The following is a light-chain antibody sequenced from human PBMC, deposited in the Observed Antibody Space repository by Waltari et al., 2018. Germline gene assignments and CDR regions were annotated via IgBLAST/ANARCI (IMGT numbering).Light chain of an antibody. V-gene: IGKV1-39*01. CDR1: QSISGY. CDR2: ATS. J-gene: IGKJ4*01. CDR3: QQSYRTPPLT. Sequence: CRASQSISGYLNWYQQKPGKAPKVLIYATSSLQSGVPSRFSGSGSGTDCTLTISSLQPEDFATYYCQQSYRTPPLTFGGGTKVEIK.